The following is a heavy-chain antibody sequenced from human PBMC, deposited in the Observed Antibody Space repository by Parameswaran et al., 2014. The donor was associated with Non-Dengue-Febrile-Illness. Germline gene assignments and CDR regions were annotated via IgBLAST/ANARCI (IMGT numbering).Heavy chain of an antibody. D-gene: IGHD6-19*01. CDR2: ISYDGSNK. CDR3: ARGSLFHIAVAGETDAFDI. J-gene: IGHJ3*02. V-gene: IGHV3-30-3*01. Sequence: VRQMPGKGLEWVAVISYDGSNKYYADSVKGRFTISRDNSKNTLYLQMNSLRAEDTAVYYCARGSLFHIAVAGETDAFDIWGQGTMVTVSS.